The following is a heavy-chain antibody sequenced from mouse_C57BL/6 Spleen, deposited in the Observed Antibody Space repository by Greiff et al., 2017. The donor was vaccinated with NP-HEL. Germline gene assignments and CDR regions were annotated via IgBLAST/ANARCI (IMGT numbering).Heavy chain of an antibody. CDR2: IYPGDGDT. CDR3: ARKVYYCSSLWYFDV. D-gene: IGHD1-1*01. V-gene: IGHV1-82*01. Sequence: VQLQQSGPELVKPGASVKISCKASGYAFSSSWMNWVKQRPGKGLEWIGRIYPGDGDTNYNGKFKGKATLTADKSSSTAYMQLSSLTSEDSAVYFCARKVYYCSSLWYFDVWGTGTTVTVSS. CDR1: GYAFSSSW. J-gene: IGHJ1*03.